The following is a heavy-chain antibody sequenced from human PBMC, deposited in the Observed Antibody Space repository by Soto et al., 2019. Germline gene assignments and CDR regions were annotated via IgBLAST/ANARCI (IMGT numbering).Heavy chain of an antibody. J-gene: IGHJ4*02. CDR3: AHRVRAVFGLVTTTATYFDF. CDR2: IYWDDAK. D-gene: IGHD3-3*01. V-gene: IGHV2-5*02. CDR1: GFSLTTSGVG. Sequence: QITLNESGPTVVKPTETLTLTCTFSGFSLTTSGVGVGWVRQSPGKAPEWLAFIYWDDAKRYSTSLKSRLTITNDTSKNQGVLTMANVDPADTATYYCAHRVRAVFGLVTTTATYFDFWGQGTPVVVSS.